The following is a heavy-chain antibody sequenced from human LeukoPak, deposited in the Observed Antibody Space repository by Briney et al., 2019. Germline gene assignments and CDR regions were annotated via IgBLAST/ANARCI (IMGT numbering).Heavy chain of an antibody. CDR2: INHSGST. Sequence: SETLSLTCTVSGGSISSSSYYWGWIRQPPGKGLEWIGEINHSGSTNYNPSLKSRVTISVDTSKNQFSLKLSSVTAADTAVYYCARGTETRGYFDYWGQGTLVTVSS. J-gene: IGHJ4*02. V-gene: IGHV4-39*07. CDR3: ARGTETRGYFDY. CDR1: GGSISSSSYY. D-gene: IGHD4-17*01.